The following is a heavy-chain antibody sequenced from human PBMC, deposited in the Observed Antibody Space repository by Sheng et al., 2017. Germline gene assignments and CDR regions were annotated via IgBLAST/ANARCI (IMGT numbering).Heavy chain of an antibody. CDR3: TSNYYYMDV. Sequence: QVQLVESGGGVVQPGTSLRLSCAASGFTFSSYAMHWVRQAPGKGLEWVAVISYDGSNKYSADSVKGRFTISRENSNNTLYLQMNSLRAEDTAVYYCTSNYYYMDVWGQGTTVTVSS. CDR1: GFTFSSYA. CDR2: ISYDGSNK. V-gene: IGHV3-30*03. J-gene: IGHJ6*03.